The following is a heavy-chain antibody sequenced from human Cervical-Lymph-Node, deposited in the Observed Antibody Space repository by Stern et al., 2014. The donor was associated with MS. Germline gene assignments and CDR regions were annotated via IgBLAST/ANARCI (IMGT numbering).Heavy chain of an antibody. V-gene: IGHV1-18*01. D-gene: IGHD3/OR15-3a*01. CDR1: GYTFPTNG. J-gene: IGHJ4*02. CDR2: IIANSGNT. CDR3: ARDRDWGLDY. Sequence: QVQLVQSGAEAKKPGASVKVSCKASGYTFPTNGISWVRQAPGQGLEWMGWIIANSGNTKYEWNFQDRVTMTTDTSPTTAYMELRSLTSDDTAVYYCARDRDWGLDYWGQGTLVTVSS.